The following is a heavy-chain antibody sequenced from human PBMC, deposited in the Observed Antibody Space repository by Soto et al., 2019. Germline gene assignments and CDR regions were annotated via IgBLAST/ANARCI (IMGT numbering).Heavy chain of an antibody. D-gene: IGHD4-17*01. CDR3: ARVEATVTDNRYYFDY. CDR2: IYYSGST. V-gene: IGHV4-59*01. Sequence: PSETLSLTCTVSGGSIRSYYWSWIRQPPGKGLEWIGYIYYSGSTNYNPSLKSRVTISVDTSKNQFSLKLSSVTAADTAVYYCARVEATVTDNRYYFDYWGQGTLVTVSS. CDR1: GGSIRSYY. J-gene: IGHJ4*02.